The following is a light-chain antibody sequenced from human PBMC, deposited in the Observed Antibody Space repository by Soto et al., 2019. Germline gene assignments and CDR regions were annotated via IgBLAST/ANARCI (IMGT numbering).Light chain of an antibody. CDR2: GAS. CDR3: QQYGGSPYT. J-gene: IGKJ2*01. Sequence: EIVLTQSPGTLSLSPGERATLSCRASQSVRSNYLAWYQQKPGQAPRLLIYGASSRATGIPDRFSGTVSGTDFNLSISRLEPEDFAVYYCQQYGGSPYTFGQWTNLEIK. V-gene: IGKV3-20*01. CDR1: QSVRSNY.